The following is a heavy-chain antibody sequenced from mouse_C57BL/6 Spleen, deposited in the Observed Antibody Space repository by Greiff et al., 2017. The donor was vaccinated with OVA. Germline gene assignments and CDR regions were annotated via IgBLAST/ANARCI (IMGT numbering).Heavy chain of an antibody. CDR1: GYTFTSYW. V-gene: IGHV1-61*01. J-gene: IGHJ4*01. CDR3: ARDSTGAMDY. D-gene: IGHD2-5*01. Sequence: QVQLQQPGAELVRPGSSVKLSCKASGYTFTSYWMDWVKQRPGQGLEWIGNIYPSDSETHYTQKFKDKATLTVDKSSSTAYMQLSSLTSEDSAVYYCARDSTGAMDYWGQGTSVTVSS. CDR2: IYPSDSET.